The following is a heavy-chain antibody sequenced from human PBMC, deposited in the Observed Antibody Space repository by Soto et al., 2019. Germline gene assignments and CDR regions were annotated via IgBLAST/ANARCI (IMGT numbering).Heavy chain of an antibody. D-gene: IGHD1-26*01. CDR3: ARSRENPRNGMDV. CDR1: GDSVSGYSAA. V-gene: IGHV6-1*02. CDR2: TYYRSKWYN. Sequence: QVPLQQSGPGLVKPSQTLSLTCAISGDSVSGYSAAWKWIRQSPSRGLEWLGRTYYRSKWYNDFAVSVKGRITINPDTAKNQFSLQLNSVTPEDTAVYYCARSRENPRNGMDVWGQGTTVTVSS. J-gene: IGHJ6*02.